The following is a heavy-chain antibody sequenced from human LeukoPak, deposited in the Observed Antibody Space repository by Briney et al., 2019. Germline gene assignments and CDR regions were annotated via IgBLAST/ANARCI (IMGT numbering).Heavy chain of an antibody. V-gene: IGHV7-4-1*02. CDR2: INTNTGNP. Sequence: ASVKVSCKASGYTFTSYAMNWVRQAPGQGLEWMGWINTNTGNPTYAQGFTGRSVFSLDTSVSTAYLQISSLKAEDTAVYYCARDLLSLAVAGPYYYGMDVWGQGTTVTVSS. CDR1: GYTFTSYA. CDR3: ARDLLSLAVAGPYYYGMDV. J-gene: IGHJ6*02. D-gene: IGHD6-19*01.